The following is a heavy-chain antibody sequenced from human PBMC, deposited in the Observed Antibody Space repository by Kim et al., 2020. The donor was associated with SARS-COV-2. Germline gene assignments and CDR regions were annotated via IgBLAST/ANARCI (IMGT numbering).Heavy chain of an antibody. J-gene: IGHJ4*02. CDR2: IYQSGGT. V-gene: IGHV4-30-2*06. D-gene: IGHD4-4*01. Sequence: SETLSLTCDVSGASISSGSDSWSWIRQSPGQGLEWIASIYQSGGTFYTPSLKSRLSISMDRSRNRFSLKLTSVTAADTAVYYCTRGPYIENFDFWVQGT. CDR1: GASISSGSDS. CDR3: TRGPYIENFDF.